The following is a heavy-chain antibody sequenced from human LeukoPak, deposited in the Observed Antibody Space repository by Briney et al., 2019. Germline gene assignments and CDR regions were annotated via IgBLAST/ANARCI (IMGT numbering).Heavy chain of an antibody. CDR2: ISGSGST. CDR3: ARAKYDSSGYYDY. CDR1: GDSISYFY. D-gene: IGHD3-22*01. V-gene: IGHV4-4*07. J-gene: IGHJ4*02. Sequence: SETLSLTCSVSGDSISYFYWSWIRQAAGKGLEWIGRISGSGSTDYNASLKSRVTISVDTSKNQFSLKLSSVTAADTAVYYCARAKYDSSGYYDYWGQGTLVTVSS.